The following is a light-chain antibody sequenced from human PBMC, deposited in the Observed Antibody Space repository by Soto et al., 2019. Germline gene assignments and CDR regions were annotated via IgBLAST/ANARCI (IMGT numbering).Light chain of an antibody. V-gene: IGKV3-20*01. Sequence: EIVLTQSPDTITVFPGERVILSCMASQSVSGYLDWFQQKPGQAPRLLIYGASSRATGIPDRFSGSGSGIDFTLTISRLELGAFAVYYCQQYGSSLLTFGGGTKVDIK. CDR3: QQYGSSLLT. J-gene: IGKJ4*01. CDR2: GAS. CDR1: QSVSGY.